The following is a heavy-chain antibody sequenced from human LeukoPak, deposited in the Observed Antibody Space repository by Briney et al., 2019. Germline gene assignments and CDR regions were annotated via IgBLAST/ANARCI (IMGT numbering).Heavy chain of an antibody. J-gene: IGHJ5*02. D-gene: IGHD1-26*01. CDR1: GFTFSNYA. Sequence: PGGSLRLSCAASGFTFSNYAMSWVRQAPGKGLEWVSAISASGGSTYYADSVKGRFTISRDNSKNTLYLQMNSLRAEDTAVYYCVKDEVGATLDPWGQGTLVTVSS. CDR2: ISASGGST. CDR3: VKDEVGATLDP. V-gene: IGHV3-23*01.